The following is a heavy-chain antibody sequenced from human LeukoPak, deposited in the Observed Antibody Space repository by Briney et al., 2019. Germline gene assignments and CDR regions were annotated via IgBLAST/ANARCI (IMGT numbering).Heavy chain of an antibody. Sequence: ASVKVSCKASGGTFSSYAISWVRQAPGQGLEWMGRIIPILGIANYAQKFQGRVTITADKSTSTAYMELSSLRSEDTAVYYCARDYYGSGSYVSSITSDPWGQGTLVTVSS. CDR3: ARDYYGSGSYVSSITSDP. CDR1: GGTFSSYA. V-gene: IGHV1-69*04. D-gene: IGHD3-10*01. J-gene: IGHJ5*02. CDR2: IIPILGIA.